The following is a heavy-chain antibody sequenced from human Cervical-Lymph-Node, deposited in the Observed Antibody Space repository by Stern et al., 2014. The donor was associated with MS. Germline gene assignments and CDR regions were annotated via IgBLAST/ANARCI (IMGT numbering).Heavy chain of an antibody. CDR3: ARTVATSRYYYYGMDV. CDR1: GGSISSYY. CDR2: IYYSGST. D-gene: IGHD5-12*01. V-gene: IGHV4-59*01. J-gene: IGHJ6*02. Sequence: QVQLQESGPGLVKPSATLSLTCTVSGGSISSYYWSWIRQPPGKGLEWIGYIYYSGSTNYNPSLKSRVTISVDTSKNQFSLKLSSVTAADTAVYYCARTVATSRYYYYGMDVWGQGTTVTVSS.